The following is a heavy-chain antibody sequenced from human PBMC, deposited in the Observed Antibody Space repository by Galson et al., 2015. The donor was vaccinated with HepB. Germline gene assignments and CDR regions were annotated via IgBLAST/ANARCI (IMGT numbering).Heavy chain of an antibody. J-gene: IGHJ5*02. CDR3: TTDVYFSSYWSWIDP. Sequence: SLRLSCAASGLRFNTTWMSWVRQTPGKGLEWIGRIKSKTDGGTTDYAAPVKGRFTISRDDSKDTLYLQMNSLKTDDTAVYYCTTDVYFSSYWSWIDPWGQGTLVTVSS. V-gene: IGHV3-15*01. D-gene: IGHD6-19*01. CDR2: IKSKTDGGTT. CDR1: GLRFNTTW.